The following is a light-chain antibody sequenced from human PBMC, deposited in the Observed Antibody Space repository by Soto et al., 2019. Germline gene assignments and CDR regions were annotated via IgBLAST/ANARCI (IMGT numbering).Light chain of an antibody. CDR3: QQYSSWYS. J-gene: IGKJ2*01. Sequence: EIVMTQSPATLSVSPGERATLSCRASQSIRSNLAWYQQKPGQAPRLLTYGASTRATGIPGRFSGSGSGTEFTLTISSLQSEEYAGYYCQQYSSWYSFGQGTKLDIK. CDR2: GAS. V-gene: IGKV3-15*01. CDR1: QSIRSN.